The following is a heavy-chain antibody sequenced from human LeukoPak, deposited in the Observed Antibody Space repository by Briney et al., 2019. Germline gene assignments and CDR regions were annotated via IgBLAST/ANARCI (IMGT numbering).Heavy chain of an antibody. D-gene: IGHD2-2*01. V-gene: IGHV3-74*01. CDR3: ARAPRGSSTSCFY. CDR1: GFTFSSYW. J-gene: IGHJ4*02. Sequence: GGSLRLSCAASGFTFSSYWMHWVRHAPGKGLVWVSRINSDGSSTSYAGSVKGRFTISRDNAKNTLYLQMNSLRAEDTAVYYCARAPRGSSTSCFYWGQGTLVTVSS. CDR2: INSDGSST.